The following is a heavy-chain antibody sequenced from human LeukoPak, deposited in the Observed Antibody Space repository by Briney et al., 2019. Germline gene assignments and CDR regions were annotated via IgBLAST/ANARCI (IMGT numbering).Heavy chain of an antibody. CDR2: IWYDASNK. Sequence: PGRSLRLSCAASGFTFSSYGMHWVRQAPGKGLEWVAVIWYDASNKYYADSVKGRFTISRDNSQNTLYLRMSSLTADDTAVYYCARAPDYGGNSEGDYWGQGTLVTVSS. CDR3: ARAPDYGGNSEGDY. V-gene: IGHV3-33*01. J-gene: IGHJ4*02. D-gene: IGHD4-23*01. CDR1: GFTFSSYG.